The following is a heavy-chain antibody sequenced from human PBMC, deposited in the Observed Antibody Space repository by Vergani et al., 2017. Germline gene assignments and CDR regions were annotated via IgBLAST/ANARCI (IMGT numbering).Heavy chain of an antibody. CDR3: ASDSSSWPEYFQH. V-gene: IGHV4-39*01. J-gene: IGHJ1*01. CDR2: IYYSGST. D-gene: IGHD6-13*01. CDR1: GGSISSSSYY. Sequence: QLQLPESGPGLVKPSETLSLTCTVSGGSISSSSYYWGWLRQPPGKGLEWIGSIYYSGSTYYNPSLKSRVTISVDTSKNQFSLKLSSVTAADTAVYYCASDSSSWPEYFQHWGQGTLVTVSS.